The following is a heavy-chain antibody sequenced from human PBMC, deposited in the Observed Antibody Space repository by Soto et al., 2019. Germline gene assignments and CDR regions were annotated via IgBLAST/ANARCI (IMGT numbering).Heavy chain of an antibody. J-gene: IGHJ4*02. CDR1: GFTFSSYA. D-gene: IGHD2-15*01. Sequence: EVQLLESGGGLVQPGGSLRLSCAASGFTFSSYAMSWVRQAPGKGLEWVSAICGSGGATYYTDSVKGRFTISRDNSKNTLHLQMNNLRAEDTAIYYCAKGSVGNCYSHFDYCGQGTLVTVSS. CDR3: AKGSVGNCYSHFDY. CDR2: ICGSGGAT. V-gene: IGHV3-23*01.